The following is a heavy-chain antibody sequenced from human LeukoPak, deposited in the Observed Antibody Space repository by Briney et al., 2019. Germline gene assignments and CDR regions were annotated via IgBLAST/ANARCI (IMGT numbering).Heavy chain of an antibody. Sequence: GGSLRLSCAASGFTFSSYGMHWVRQAPGKGLEWVAVISYDGSNKYYADSVKGRFTISRDNSKNTLYLQMNSLRAEDTAVYYCAKDRVSAVTAIPYYYYGMDVWGQGTTVTVSS. V-gene: IGHV3-30*18. CDR2: ISYDGSNK. J-gene: IGHJ6*02. CDR1: GFTFSSYG. CDR3: AKDRVSAVTAIPYYYYGMDV. D-gene: IGHD2-21*02.